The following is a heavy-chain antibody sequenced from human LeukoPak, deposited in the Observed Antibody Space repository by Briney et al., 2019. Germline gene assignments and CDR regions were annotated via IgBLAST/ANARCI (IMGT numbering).Heavy chain of an antibody. CDR2: LWFGGTT. J-gene: IGHJ4*02. D-gene: IGHD1-26*01. Sequence: SETLSLTCTLSGDSLCSRDSYWGWVRQPPGKGLEWIGSLWFGGTTSYNPSLKSRVTISVDTSKNHFSLKLSSVTAADTAVYYCARGRRGSYFQDYWGQGTLVTVSS. CDR3: ARGRRGSYFQDY. CDR1: GDSLCSRDSY. V-gene: IGHV4-39*07.